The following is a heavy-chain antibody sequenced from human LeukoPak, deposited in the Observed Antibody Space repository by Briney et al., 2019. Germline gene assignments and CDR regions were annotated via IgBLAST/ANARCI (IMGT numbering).Heavy chain of an antibody. CDR2: ISSSGSTI. CDR3: VRAVVTATDYFDY. D-gene: IGHD2-21*02. CDR1: GLTVSSNY. V-gene: IGHV3-11*01. Sequence: GGSLRLSCAASGLTVSSNYMSWVRQAPGKGLEWVSYISSSGSTIYYADSVKGRFTISRDNAKNSLYLQMNSLRAEDTAVYYCVRAVVTATDYFDYWGQGTLVTVSS. J-gene: IGHJ4*02.